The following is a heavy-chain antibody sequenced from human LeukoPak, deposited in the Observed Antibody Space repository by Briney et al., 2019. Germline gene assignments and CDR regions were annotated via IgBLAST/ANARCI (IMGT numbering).Heavy chain of an antibody. CDR3: ARGPYDYIWGSYGDFDY. J-gene: IGHJ4*02. D-gene: IGHD3-16*01. Sequence: GGSLRLSCAASGFTFSSYSMNWVRQAPGKGLEWVSSISSSSSYIYYADSVKGRFTISRDNAKNSLYLQMNSLRAEDTAVYYCARGPYDYIWGSYGDFDYWGQGTLVTVSS. CDR2: ISSSSSYI. CDR1: GFTFSSYS. V-gene: IGHV3-21*01.